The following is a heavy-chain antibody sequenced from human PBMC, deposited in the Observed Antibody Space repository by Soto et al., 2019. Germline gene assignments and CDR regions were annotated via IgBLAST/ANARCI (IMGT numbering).Heavy chain of an antibody. V-gene: IGHV5-51*01. CDR3: ARIIGYCRNNDCSWTFDI. J-gene: IGHJ3*02. D-gene: IGHD2-2*03. CDR1: GYSFISYW. Sequence: PGESLKISCKTSGYSFISYWVAWVRQKPGKGLEWMGTFYAGDSTSTYSPSFQGQVTISVDKSISTAYLHLSSLKASDTAMYYCARIIGYCRNNDCSWTFDIWGQGTMVTV. CDR2: FYAGDSTS.